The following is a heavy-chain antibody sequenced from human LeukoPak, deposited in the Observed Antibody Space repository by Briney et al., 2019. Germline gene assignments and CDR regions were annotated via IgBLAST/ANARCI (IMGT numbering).Heavy chain of an antibody. CDR3: ARQSRDGSKTRGYYFDY. J-gene: IGHJ4*02. D-gene: IGHD3-10*01. CDR2: IYPSDSDT. CDR1: GYIFTHYW. Sequence: GESLKIPCQVSGYIFTHYWIGWVRQVAGKGLESMGLIYPSDSDTTYSTSFQGQVTISADKSISTVYLQWSSLRASDTAMYYCARQSRDGSKTRGYYFDYWGQGTLVTVSS. V-gene: IGHV5-51*01.